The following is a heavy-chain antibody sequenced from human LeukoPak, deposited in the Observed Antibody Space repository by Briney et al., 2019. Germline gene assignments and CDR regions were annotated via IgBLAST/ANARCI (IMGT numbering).Heavy chain of an antibody. CDR3: ARHVRYSGSYYFDY. CDR1: GGSISSYY. J-gene: IGHJ4*02. D-gene: IGHD1-26*01. CDR2: IYTSGST. Sequence: SETLSLTCTVSGGSISSYYWSWIRQPPGKGLEWIGYIYTSGSTNYNPSLKSRVTISVDTSKNQFSLKLSSVTAADTAVYYCARHVRYSGSYYFDYWGQGTLVTVSS. V-gene: IGHV4-4*09.